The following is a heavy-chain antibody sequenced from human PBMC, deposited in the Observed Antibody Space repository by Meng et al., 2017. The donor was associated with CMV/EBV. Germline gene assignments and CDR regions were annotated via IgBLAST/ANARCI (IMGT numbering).Heavy chain of an antibody. V-gene: IGHV4-34*01. D-gene: IGHD2-2*01. Sequence: SETLSPTCAVDGGSFSGYYWSWIRQPPGKGLEWIGEINHSGSTNYNPSLKSRVTISVDTSKNHFSLKLSSVTAADTAVYYCARVGWAAAPSGGVDYWGQGTLVTVSS. CDR1: GGSFSGYY. CDR3: ARVGWAAAPSGGVDY. CDR2: INHSGST. J-gene: IGHJ4*02.